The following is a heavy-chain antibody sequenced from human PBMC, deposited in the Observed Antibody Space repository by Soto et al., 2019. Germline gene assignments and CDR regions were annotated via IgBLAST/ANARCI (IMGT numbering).Heavy chain of an antibody. V-gene: IGHV4-39*01. CDR3: ASPDRYGEGNFDY. D-gene: IGHD1-1*01. CDR1: GGSITSSNYY. J-gene: IGHJ4*02. Sequence: PSETLSLTCTVSGGSITSSNYYWAWIRQPPGKGLEWIGNIYYSGTTYYSPSLKSRVTISVDTSKNQFSLKLTSVTAADTAVYYCASPDRYGEGNFDYWGQGTLVTVSS. CDR2: IYYSGTT.